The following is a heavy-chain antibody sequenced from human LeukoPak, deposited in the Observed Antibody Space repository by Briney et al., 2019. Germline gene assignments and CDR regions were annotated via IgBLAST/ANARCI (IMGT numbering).Heavy chain of an antibody. CDR2: IYHSGST. Sequence: SETLSLTCAVSGGSISSGGYSWSWIRQPPGTGLEWIGYIYHSGSTYYNPSLKSRVTISVDRSKNQFSLKLSSVTAADTAVYYCARDPGSSGWYDYWGQGTLVTVSS. CDR3: ARDPGSSGWYDY. CDR1: GGSISSGGYS. V-gene: IGHV4-30-2*01. J-gene: IGHJ4*02. D-gene: IGHD6-19*01.